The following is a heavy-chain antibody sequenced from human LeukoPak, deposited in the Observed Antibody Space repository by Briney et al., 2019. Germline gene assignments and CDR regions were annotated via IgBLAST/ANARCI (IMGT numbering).Heavy chain of an antibody. D-gene: IGHD1-1*01. CDR1: GGSISSSSYY. CDR3: ARRYVSIDY. CDR2: IYYSGST. Sequence: PSETLSLTCTVSGGSISSSSYYWGWIRQPPGKGLEWIGSIYYSGSTYYNPSLKSRVTISVDTSKNQFSLKLSSVTAADTAVYYCARRYVSIDYWGQGTLVTVSS. V-gene: IGHV4-39*07. J-gene: IGHJ4*02.